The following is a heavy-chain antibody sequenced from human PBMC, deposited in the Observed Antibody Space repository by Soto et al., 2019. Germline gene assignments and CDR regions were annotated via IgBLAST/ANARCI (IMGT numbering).Heavy chain of an antibody. J-gene: IGHJ6*02. CDR3: ARDIESVTAKHFFYYYAMDV. CDR1: GFTFSNYG. V-gene: IGHV1-18*01. CDR2: VSANNGHT. D-gene: IGHD2-8*01. Sequence: ASVKVSCKASGFTFSNYGLNWLRQAPGQGLEWMGRVSANNGHTNYAQNLQGRVSMTTDTSTSTAYMELRGLTFDDTAVYYCARDIESVTAKHFFYYYAMDVWGQGTTVTVSS.